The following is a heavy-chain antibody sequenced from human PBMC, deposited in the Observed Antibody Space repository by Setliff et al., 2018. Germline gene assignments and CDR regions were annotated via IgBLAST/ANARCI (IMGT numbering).Heavy chain of an antibody. CDR1: GGSFTTYY. CDR3: AREYYYARSRNFDY. V-gene: IGHV4-59*01. CDR2: IYYSGST. D-gene: IGHD3-22*01. J-gene: IGHJ4*02. Sequence: PSETLSLTCTVSGGSFTTYYWSWIRQSPGKGLEWIGYIYYSGSTNYNPSLKGRVSISVDTSKNQFSLRLTSVTAADTAVYYCAREYYYARSRNFDYWGQGTLVTVSS.